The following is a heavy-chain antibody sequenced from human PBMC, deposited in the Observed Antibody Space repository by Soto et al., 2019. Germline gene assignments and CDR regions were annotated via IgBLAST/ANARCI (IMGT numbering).Heavy chain of an antibody. Sequence: GESLKIACKGSGYSFTSYCIAWVLQMPWKGLEWMGIIYPGDSDARYSPSFQGQVTISADKSINTAYLQWSSLKASDTAMYYCARPRSGSYRLDYYGMDVWGQGTTVTVSS. V-gene: IGHV5-51*01. CDR1: GYSFTSYC. CDR3: ARPRSGSYRLDYYGMDV. D-gene: IGHD3-10*01. J-gene: IGHJ6*02. CDR2: IYPGDSDA.